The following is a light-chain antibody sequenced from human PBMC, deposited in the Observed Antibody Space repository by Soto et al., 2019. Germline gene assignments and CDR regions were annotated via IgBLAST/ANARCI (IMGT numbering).Light chain of an antibody. V-gene: IGKV1-5*03. CDR1: ERISAW. CDR2: KAS. CDR3: QQYNDYSWT. J-gene: IGKJ1*01. Sequence: DIQMTQSPSTLSASVGDSVTITCRASERISAWLAWYQQKPGKAPRLLIYKASTLEIGVPSRFSGSGSGTEFTLTISSLQPDDVATYYCQQYNDYSWTFGQGTKVDIK.